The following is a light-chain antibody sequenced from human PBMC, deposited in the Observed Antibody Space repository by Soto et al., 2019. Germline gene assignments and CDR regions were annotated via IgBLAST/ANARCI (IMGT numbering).Light chain of an antibody. CDR3: LQYGASPRT. V-gene: IGKV3-20*01. Sequence: IVLTQSPGTLSLSPGERATLSCRSSQSVSSKYLAWYQQKPGQAPRVLIYGTSIRASGVPERFSGGGSGTDCTLTITRLEPEDVAVYFCLQYGASPRTFGQGTKVDIK. CDR2: GTS. J-gene: IGKJ1*01. CDR1: QSVSSKY.